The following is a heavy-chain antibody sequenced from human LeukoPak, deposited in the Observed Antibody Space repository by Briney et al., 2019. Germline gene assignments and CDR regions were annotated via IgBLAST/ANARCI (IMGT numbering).Heavy chain of an antibody. D-gene: IGHD3-10*01. J-gene: IGHJ4*02. Sequence: VASVKVSCKVSGYTLTELSMHWVRQAPGKGLEWMGGFDPEDGETIYAQRFQGRVTMTEDTSTDTAYMELSSLRSEDTAVYYCATGSAIRVLFDYWGQGTLVTVSS. CDR2: FDPEDGET. CDR3: ATGSAIRVLFDY. CDR1: GYTLTELS. V-gene: IGHV1-24*01.